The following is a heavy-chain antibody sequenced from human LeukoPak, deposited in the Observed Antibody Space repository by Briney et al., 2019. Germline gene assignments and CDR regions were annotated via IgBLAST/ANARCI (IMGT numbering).Heavy chain of an antibody. D-gene: IGHD3-22*01. J-gene: IGHJ4*02. CDR1: GGSISSGGYS. Sequence: SETLSLTCAVSGGSISSGGYSWSWIRQPPGKGLEWIGYIYHSGSTYYNPSLKSRVTISVDRSKNQFSLKLSSVTAADTAVYYCARGYNYDSSGYHYYFDYWGQGTLVTVSS. CDR2: IYHSGST. CDR3: ARGYNYDSSGYHYYFDY. V-gene: IGHV4-30-2*01.